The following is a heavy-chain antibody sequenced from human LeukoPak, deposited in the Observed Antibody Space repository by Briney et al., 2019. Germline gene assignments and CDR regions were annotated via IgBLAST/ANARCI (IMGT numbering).Heavy chain of an antibody. J-gene: IGHJ4*02. CDR3: ARDLYNSNS. CDR1: GGSIRSYY. Sequence: SETLSLTCTVSGGSIRSYYWSWIRQPPRKGLEWIGFIYYSGNTNYNPSLKSRVTISVDTSKNQFSLKLSSVTAADTAVYYCARDLYNSNSWGQGTLVTVSS. CDR2: IYYSGNT. D-gene: IGHD1-20*01. V-gene: IGHV4-59*01.